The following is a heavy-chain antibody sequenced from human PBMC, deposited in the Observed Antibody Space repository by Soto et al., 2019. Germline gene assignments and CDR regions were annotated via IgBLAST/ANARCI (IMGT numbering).Heavy chain of an antibody. CDR3: ARVPSVVTPGNDYFGVDV. V-gene: IGHV5-51*01. CDR1: GYSFTYYW. Sequence: PGESLKISCKGSGYSFTYYWIAWVRQRPGKDLEWMGIIYPNDADTRYNPAVQGQVTISADKSISTAYLQWTSLKTSDTAMYYCARVPSVVTPGNDYFGVDVWGQGTTVTVSS. CDR2: IYPNDADT. J-gene: IGHJ6*02. D-gene: IGHD2-15*01.